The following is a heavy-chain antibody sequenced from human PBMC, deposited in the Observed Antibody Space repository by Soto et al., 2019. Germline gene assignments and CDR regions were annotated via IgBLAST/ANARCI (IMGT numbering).Heavy chain of an antibody. CDR2: MNPNSGNT. Sequence: QVQLVQSGAEVKKPGASVKVSCKASGYTFTSYDINWVRQATGQGLEWMGWMNPNSGNTGYAQKFQGRATMTRTTSISTAYMELSSLSSEDTAVYYCARANMSTFGGVIAPDAFDIWGQGTMVTVSS. J-gene: IGHJ3*02. D-gene: IGHD3-16*02. CDR3: ARANMSTFGGVIAPDAFDI. CDR1: GYTFTSYD. V-gene: IGHV1-8*01.